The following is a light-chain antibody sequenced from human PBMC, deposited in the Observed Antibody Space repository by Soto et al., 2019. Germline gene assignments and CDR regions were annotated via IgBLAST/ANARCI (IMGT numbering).Light chain of an antibody. CDR3: QQFGKSPWT. Sequence: VLSQAPGRLSLSPGERDTLSCRASQSVPSTYFAWYQQKSGQPPRLLISGTSNRATGIPDRFSGSGSGRDFTLTIRRLAPEDFAVYFCQQFGKSPWTFGQGTK. CDR2: GTS. V-gene: IGKV3-20*01. J-gene: IGKJ1*01. CDR1: QSVPSTY.